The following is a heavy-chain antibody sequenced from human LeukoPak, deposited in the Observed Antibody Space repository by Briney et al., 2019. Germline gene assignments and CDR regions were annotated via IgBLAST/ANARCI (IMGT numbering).Heavy chain of an antibody. CDR3: ATGGGDYYDSSGQLFDY. D-gene: IGHD3-22*01. J-gene: IGHJ4*02. Sequence: ASVKVSCKASGYTFTGYYMHWVRQAPGQGLEWMGWINPNSGGTNYAQKFQGRVTMTRDTSISTAYMELSRLRSDDTAVYYCATGGGDYYDSSGQLFDYWGQGTLVTVSS. CDR1: GYTFTGYY. CDR2: INPNSGGT. V-gene: IGHV1-2*02.